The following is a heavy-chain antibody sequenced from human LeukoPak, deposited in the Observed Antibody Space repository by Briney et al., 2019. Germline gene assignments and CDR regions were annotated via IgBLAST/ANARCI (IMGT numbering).Heavy chain of an antibody. CDR1: GFTFSSYS. V-gene: IGHV3-21*01. CDR3: ARDSPTYYDFWSGQSEKIPLDY. J-gene: IGHJ4*02. Sequence: GGSLRLSCAASGFTFSSYSMNWVRQAPGKGLEWVSSISSSSSYIYYADSVKGRFTISRDNAKNSLYLQMNSLRAEDTAVYYCARDSPTYYDFWSGQSEKIPLDYWGQGTLVTVSS. D-gene: IGHD3-3*01. CDR2: ISSSSSYI.